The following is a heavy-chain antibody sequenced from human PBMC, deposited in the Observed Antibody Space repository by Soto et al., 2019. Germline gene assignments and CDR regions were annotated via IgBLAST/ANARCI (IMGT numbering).Heavy chain of an antibody. V-gene: IGHV1-46*04. D-gene: IGHD2-8*01. CDR1: GYTFSSYH. Sequence: QVQLVQSGAEVKEPGASVRISCKASGYTFSSYHMHWVRQAPGQGLAWMGKINPNTGGAGYAQNLQDRVTMTRDTSATTVDTGLSSMRSEATAMYFCATEGDPMVYAANVFANWGQGTLVSVSS. CDR2: INPNTGGA. CDR3: ATEGDPMVYAANVFAN. J-gene: IGHJ4*02.